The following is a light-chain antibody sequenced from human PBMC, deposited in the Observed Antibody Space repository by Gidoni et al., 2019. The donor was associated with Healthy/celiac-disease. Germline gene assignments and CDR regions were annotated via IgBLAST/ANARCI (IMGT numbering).Light chain of an antibody. CDR3: QQANSFPWT. J-gene: IGKJ1*01. CDR2: AAS. Sequence: DIKMTKSPSSVSASVGDRVTITCRASQGFSSWLAWYQQKPGKAPKLLIYAASSLQSGVPSRFSGSGSGTDFTLTISALQPEDFATYFCQQANSFPWTFGQGTKVEIK. V-gene: IGKV1-12*01. CDR1: QGFSSW.